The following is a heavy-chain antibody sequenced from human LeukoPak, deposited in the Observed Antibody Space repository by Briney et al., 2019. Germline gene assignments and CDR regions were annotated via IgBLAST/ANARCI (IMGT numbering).Heavy chain of an antibody. Sequence: SQTLSLTCAISGDSVSSDSAAWNWIRQSPSRGLEWLGRTYYRSKWYYDYAISVQSRITIDPDTSMNQFSLQLTSVTPDDTAVYYCARVMSDWNHEGAFDIWGQGTLVTVSS. CDR3: ARVMSDWNHEGAFDI. J-gene: IGHJ3*02. V-gene: IGHV6-1*01. CDR1: GDSVSSDSAA. CDR2: TYYRSKWYY. D-gene: IGHD1-1*01.